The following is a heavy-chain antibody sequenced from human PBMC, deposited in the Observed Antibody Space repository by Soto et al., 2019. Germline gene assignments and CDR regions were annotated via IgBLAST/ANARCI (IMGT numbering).Heavy chain of an antibody. V-gene: IGHV4-61*01. D-gene: IGHD6-25*01. J-gene: IGHJ5*01. CDR2: IYYDGST. Sequence: SETLSLTCTVSGSSVSSGRYYWSWIRQPPGKGLEWIGYIYYDGSTNYKSSMKSRVAISVDTSKNQFSLNLNSVTAADTAVYYCVRLSPPDSYIFDFWGQGALVTVSS. CDR3: VRLSPPDSYIFDF. CDR1: GSSVSSGRYY.